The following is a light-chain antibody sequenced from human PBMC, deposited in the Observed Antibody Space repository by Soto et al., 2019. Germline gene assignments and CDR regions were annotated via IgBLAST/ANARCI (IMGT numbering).Light chain of an antibody. J-gene: IGKJ5*01. CDR3: QQYNTYST. CDR1: QSISNY. CDR2: AAS. V-gene: IGKV1-39*01. Sequence: DIQMPQSPSSLSASVGARLSITGRASQSISNYLNWYQQKPGKPPKLLIFAASNLQSGVPSRFSGSGSGTDFTLTISSLQPDDFATYYRQQYNTYSTFGKGTRLEIK.